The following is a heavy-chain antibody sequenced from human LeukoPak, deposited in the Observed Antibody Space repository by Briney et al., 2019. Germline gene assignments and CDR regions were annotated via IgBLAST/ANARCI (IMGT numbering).Heavy chain of an antibody. V-gene: IGHV3-9*01. J-gene: IGHJ4*02. CDR3: AKAGWFGNSDLHGDFDN. Sequence: PGGSLRLSCAASGFTFHDYGMHWVRLAPGKGLEWVSGLTYNSGRIGYADSVKGRFTISRDNAKNSLYLQMNSLRPEDTALYYCAKAGWFGNSDLHGDFDNWGQGTLVTVSS. D-gene: IGHD4-11*01. CDR2: LTYNSGRI. CDR1: GFTFHDYG.